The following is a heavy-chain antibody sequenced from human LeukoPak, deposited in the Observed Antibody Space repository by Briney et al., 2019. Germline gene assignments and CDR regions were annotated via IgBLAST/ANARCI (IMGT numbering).Heavy chain of an antibody. CDR3: ARGLLDDYGDLGV. CDR2: IYPGDSDT. V-gene: IGHV5-51*01. J-gene: IGHJ4*02. CDR1: GYSFTTYW. Sequence: GESLKISCKGSGYSFTTYWIGWVRQMPGKGLEWMGIIYPGDSDTRYSPSFQGQVTISADKSISTAYLQWSSLKASDTAMYYYARGLLDDYGDLGVWGQGTLVTVSS. D-gene: IGHD4-17*01.